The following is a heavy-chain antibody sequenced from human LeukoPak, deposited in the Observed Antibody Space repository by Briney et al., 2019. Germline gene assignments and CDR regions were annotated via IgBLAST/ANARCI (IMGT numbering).Heavy chain of an antibody. J-gene: IGHJ4*02. CDR2: ISSSSSTI. Sequence: GGSLRLSCAASGFTFSSYSMNWVRQAPGEGLEWVSYISSSSSTIYYADSVKGRFTISRDNAKNSLYLQMNSLRDEDTAVYYCAGGYSSSWYSPYFDYWGQGTLVTVSS. V-gene: IGHV3-48*02. D-gene: IGHD6-13*01. CDR3: AGGYSSSWYSPYFDY. CDR1: GFTFSSYS.